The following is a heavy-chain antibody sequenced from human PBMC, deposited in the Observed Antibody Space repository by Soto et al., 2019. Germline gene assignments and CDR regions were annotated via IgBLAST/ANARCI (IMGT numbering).Heavy chain of an antibody. D-gene: IGHD2-15*01. CDR1: GFTFSSYA. J-gene: IGHJ4*02. CDR3: AKAPSPRCSGFVCYPLDS. Sequence: LRLSCVASGFTFSSYAMTWVRQTPGKGLETISLITGDAGGSYYADSVKGRFTISGDNSKNTLYLQMNSLRAEGTAVYYCAKAPSPRCSGFVCYPLDSWGQGTQVTVSS. V-gene: IGHV3-23*01. CDR2: ITGDAGGS.